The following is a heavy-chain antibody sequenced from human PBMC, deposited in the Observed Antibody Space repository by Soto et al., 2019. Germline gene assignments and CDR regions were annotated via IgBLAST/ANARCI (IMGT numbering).Heavy chain of an antibody. CDR3: ANRNLN. J-gene: IGHJ4*02. V-gene: IGHV3-11*01. Sequence: GGSLRLSRSAAGFTFSEYYMTWIRQAPGKGLEWVSYISNSGNNIYYADSVEGRFTISRDNAKNSLYLLMNSLRAEDTAVYYCANRNLNWGQGTLVTVSS. D-gene: IGHD1-7*01. CDR1: GFTFSEYY. CDR2: ISNSGNNI.